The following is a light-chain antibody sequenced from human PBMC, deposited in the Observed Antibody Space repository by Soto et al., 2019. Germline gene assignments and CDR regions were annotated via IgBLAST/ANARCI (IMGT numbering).Light chain of an antibody. CDR1: SSDVGAYNY. CDR2: EVN. CDR3: SSYTSSSTPVV. J-gene: IGLJ2*01. V-gene: IGLV2-14*01. Sequence: QSALTQPASVSGSPGQSITISCTGTSSDVGAYNYVSWYQQHPGKAPKLMIYEVNNRPSGVSNRFSGSKSGDTASLTISGLQAEDEADYYCSSYTSSSTPVVFGGGTKLTVL.